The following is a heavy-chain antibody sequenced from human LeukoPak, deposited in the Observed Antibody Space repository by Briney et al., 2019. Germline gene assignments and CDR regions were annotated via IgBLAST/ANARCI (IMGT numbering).Heavy chain of an antibody. CDR3: ARLRSHDYGDYMGWFDP. CDR2: IYPGDSDT. CDR1: GYSFTSYW. D-gene: IGHD4-17*01. Sequence: GESLKISCKGSGYSFTSYWIGWVRQMPGKGLEWMGIIYPGDSDTRYSPSFQGQVTISADKSISTAYLRWSSLKASDTAMYYCARLRSHDYGDYMGWFDPWGQGTLVTVSS. J-gene: IGHJ5*02. V-gene: IGHV5-51*01.